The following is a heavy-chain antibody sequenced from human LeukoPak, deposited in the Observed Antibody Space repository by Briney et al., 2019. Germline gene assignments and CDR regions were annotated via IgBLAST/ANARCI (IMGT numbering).Heavy chain of an antibody. Sequence: GGSLRLSCSVSGFTFSSYAMHWVRQAPGKGLEWVAVISYDGSNKYYADSVKGRFTISRDNSKNTLYLQMNSLRAEDTAVYYCAKDLAYYVTGNDYGMDVWGQGTTVTVSS. V-gene: IGHV3-30*18. J-gene: IGHJ6*02. CDR1: GFTFSSYA. D-gene: IGHD1-14*01. CDR2: ISYDGSNK. CDR3: AKDLAYYVTGNDYGMDV.